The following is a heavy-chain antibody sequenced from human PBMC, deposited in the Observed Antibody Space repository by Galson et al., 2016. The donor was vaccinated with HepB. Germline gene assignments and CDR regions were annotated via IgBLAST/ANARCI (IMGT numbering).Heavy chain of an antibody. Sequence: SLRLSCAASGFIFSDFYMTWIRQAPGKGLEWVSFISPTSSDINYADSVMGRFSISRDNAKNSLYLQMNTLGAEDTAVYYCASPSGRFSVHTFDLWGQGTMVTVSS. CDR3: ASPSGRFSVHTFDL. CDR2: ISPTSSDI. J-gene: IGHJ3*01. CDR1: GFIFSDFY. D-gene: IGHD1-26*01. V-gene: IGHV3-11*06.